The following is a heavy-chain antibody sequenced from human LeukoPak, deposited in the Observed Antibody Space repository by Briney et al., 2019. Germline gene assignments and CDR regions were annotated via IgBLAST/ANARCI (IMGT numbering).Heavy chain of an antibody. J-gene: IGHJ6*03. CDR1: GGSFSGYY. CDR3: ASQTPHIWFGDYMDV. D-gene: IGHD3-10*01. Sequence: SETLSLTCAVYGGSFSGYYWSWIRQPPGKGLEGIGEINHSGSTNYNPSLKSRVTISVDTSKNQFSLKLSSVTAADTAVYYCASQTPHIWFGDYMDVWGKGTTVTVSS. CDR2: INHSGST. V-gene: IGHV4-34*01.